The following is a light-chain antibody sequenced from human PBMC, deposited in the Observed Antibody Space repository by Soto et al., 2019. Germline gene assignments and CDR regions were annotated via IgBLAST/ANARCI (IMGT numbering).Light chain of an antibody. CDR1: SSDVGAYNH. J-gene: IGLJ3*02. CDR2: EVT. V-gene: IGLV2-8*01. Sequence: QSALTQPPSASGSPGQSVTISCTGTSSDVGAYNHVSWYQQHAGKAPKLVIYEVTNRPSGVPDRFSGSKSANTASLTVSGLQAEDEADYYCSSFATSSTWVFGGGTKLTVL. CDR3: SSFATSSTWV.